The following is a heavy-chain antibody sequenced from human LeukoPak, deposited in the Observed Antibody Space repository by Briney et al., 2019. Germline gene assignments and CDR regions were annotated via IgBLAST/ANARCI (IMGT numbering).Heavy chain of an antibody. CDR2: IYTSGST. D-gene: IGHD1-26*01. CDR1: GGSISSGSYY. CDR3: ARSGSTAHDY. V-gene: IGHV4-61*02. J-gene: IGHJ4*02. Sequence: SETLSLTCTVSGGSISSGSYYWSWIRQPAGKGLEWIGRIYTSGSTNYNPSLESRVTISVDTSKNQFSLKLSSVTAADTAVYYCARSGSTAHDYWGQGTLVTVSS.